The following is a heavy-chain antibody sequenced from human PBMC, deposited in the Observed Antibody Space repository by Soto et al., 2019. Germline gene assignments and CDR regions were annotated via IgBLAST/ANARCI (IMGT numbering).Heavy chain of an antibody. D-gene: IGHD3-22*01. V-gene: IGHV1-8*01. CDR2: MNPNSGNT. Sequence: ASVKVSCKASGYTLTSYNINWVRQATGQGLEWMGWMNPNSGNTGYAQKFQGRVTMTRNTSINTAYMELSSLTSEDTAVYYCARMHYYESSVHNWFDPWGQGTLVTVSS. CDR1: GYTLTSYN. J-gene: IGHJ5*02. CDR3: ARMHYYESSVHNWFDP.